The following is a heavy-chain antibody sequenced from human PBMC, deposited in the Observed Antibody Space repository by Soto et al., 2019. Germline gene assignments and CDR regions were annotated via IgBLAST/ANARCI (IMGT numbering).Heavy chain of an antibody. J-gene: IGHJ5*02. CDR3: ATSYDSGFDP. Sequence: QVQLVQSGAEVKKPGASVMVSCKASGYTFTSYGISWIRQAPGQGLEWMGWINANNGNTDYAQNFQGRVTMTTDTSTSTAYMELRSLRSDDTAVYYCATSYDSGFDPWGQETLVSVSS. CDR2: INANNGNT. V-gene: IGHV1-18*04. CDR1: GYTFTSYG. D-gene: IGHD5-12*01.